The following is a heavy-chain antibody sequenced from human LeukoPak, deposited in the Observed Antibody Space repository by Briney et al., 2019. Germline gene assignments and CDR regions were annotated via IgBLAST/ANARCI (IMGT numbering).Heavy chain of an antibody. D-gene: IGHD4-17*01. J-gene: IGHJ6*03. CDR1: GFTFSSYG. CDR2: ISYDRSNK. CDR3: ATSPYGDDAYMDV. V-gene: IGHV3-30*03. Sequence: GGSLRLSCAASGFTFSSYGMHWVRQAPGKGLEWVAVISYDRSNKYYADSVKGRFTISRDNSKNTLYLQMNSLRAEDTAVYYCATSPYGDDAYMDVWGKGTTVTVSS.